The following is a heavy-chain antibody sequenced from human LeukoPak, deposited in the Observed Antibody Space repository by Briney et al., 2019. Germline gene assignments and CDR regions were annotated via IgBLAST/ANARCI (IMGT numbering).Heavy chain of an antibody. D-gene: IGHD2-2*01. CDR3: ARDPLDIVVPSDLPNAFDI. CDR2: IIPILGIA. J-gene: IGHJ3*02. Sequence: PVASVKVSCKASGGTFSSYAISWVRQAPGQGLEWMGRIIPILGIANYAQKFQGRVTITADKSTSTAYMELSSLRSEDTAVYYCARDPLDIVVPSDLPNAFDIWGQGTMVTVSS. V-gene: IGHV1-69*04. CDR1: GGTFSSYA.